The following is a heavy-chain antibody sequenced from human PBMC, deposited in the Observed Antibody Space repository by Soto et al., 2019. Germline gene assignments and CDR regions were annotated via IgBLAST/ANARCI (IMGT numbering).Heavy chain of an antibody. CDR1: GFTFNNYV. D-gene: IGHD4-4*01. J-gene: IGHJ4*02. V-gene: IGHV3-74*01. Sequence: EVQLVESGGGLVQPGGSLRLSCAASGFTFNNYVMHWVRQAPGKGLVWVSRINDDGSSTRYADSVKGRFTMSRDNAQNTVHLQMNSLRAEDTGVYYCTRDVQFQSFDSWGQGTLFTVSS. CDR3: TRDVQFQSFDS. CDR2: INDDGSST.